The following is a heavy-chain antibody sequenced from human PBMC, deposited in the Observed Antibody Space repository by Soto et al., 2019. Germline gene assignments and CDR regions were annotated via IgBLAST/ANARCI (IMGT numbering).Heavy chain of an antibody. Sequence: PSETLSLTCAVSSGSISSYYWSWIRQPPGKGLEWIGYVYYSGSTNYNPSLKSRVTISVDTSKNQLSLKLSSVTAADTAVYYCARKGYFDYWGQGTLVTVSS. V-gene: IGHV4-59*01. CDR3: ARKGYFDY. J-gene: IGHJ4*02. CDR1: SGSISSYY. CDR2: VYYSGST.